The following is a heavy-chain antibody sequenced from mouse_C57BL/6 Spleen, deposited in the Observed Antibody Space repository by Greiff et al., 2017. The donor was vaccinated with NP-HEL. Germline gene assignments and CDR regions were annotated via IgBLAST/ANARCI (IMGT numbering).Heavy chain of an antibody. Sequence: DVMLVESGGDLVKPGGSLKLSCAASGFTFSSYGMSWVRQTPDKRLEWVATISSGGSYTYYPDSVKGRFTISRDNAKNTLYLQMSSLKSEDTAMYYCARDDYDYAMDYWGQGTSVTVSS. V-gene: IGHV5-6*02. CDR3: ARDDYDYAMDY. D-gene: IGHD2-4*01. CDR1: GFTFSSYG. J-gene: IGHJ4*01. CDR2: ISSGGSYT.